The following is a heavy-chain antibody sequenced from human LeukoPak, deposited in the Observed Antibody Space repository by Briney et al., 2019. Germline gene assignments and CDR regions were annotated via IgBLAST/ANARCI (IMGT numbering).Heavy chain of an antibody. V-gene: IGHV4-59*01. CDR3: ARVARFGELYIDY. CDR2: IYYSGYT. J-gene: IGHJ4*02. Sequence: SETLSLTCTVSGGSISSYYWSWIRQPPGKGLKWIGNIYYSGYTTYSPSLRSRVTISVDTSKNQFSLKLSSVTAADTAVYYCARVARFGELYIDYWGQGTLVTVSS. D-gene: IGHD3-10*01. CDR1: GGSISSYY.